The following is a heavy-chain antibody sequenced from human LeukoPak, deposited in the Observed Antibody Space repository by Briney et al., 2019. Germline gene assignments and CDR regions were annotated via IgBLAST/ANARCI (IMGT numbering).Heavy chain of an antibody. CDR1: GFTFTNYG. CDR3: AKGCKAVIFTREQYMDV. J-gene: IGHJ6*03. CDR2: ISCGGDNT. Sequence: PGGSLRLSCAASGFTFTNYGMSWVRQAPGKGLEWVSVISCGGDNTYYADSVKGRFTISRDNFKNTLYLQMNSLRADDTAVYFCAKGCKAVIFTREQYMDVGGKETTVTISS. V-gene: IGHV3-23*01. D-gene: IGHD6-19*01.